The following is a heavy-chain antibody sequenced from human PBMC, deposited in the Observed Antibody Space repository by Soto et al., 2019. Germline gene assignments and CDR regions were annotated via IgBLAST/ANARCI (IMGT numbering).Heavy chain of an antibody. V-gene: IGHV1-18*04. Sequence: QVHLVQSGGELKKPGASVKVSCKASGYSFSDFGITWVRQAPGQGLEWMGWISGKNGNTNYEQKGQGRGTLTAYTSTSTAYMEVRAPTSYDPGIYYCARSDYYEGPCTFENWGQGTPVTGSS. D-gene: IGHD4-17*01. CDR3: ARSDYYEGPCTFEN. CDR1: GYSFSDFG. J-gene: IGHJ4*02. CDR2: ISGKNGNT.